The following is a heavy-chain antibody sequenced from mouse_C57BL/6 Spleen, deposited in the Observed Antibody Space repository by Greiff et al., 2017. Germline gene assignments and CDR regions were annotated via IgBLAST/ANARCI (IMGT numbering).Heavy chain of an antibody. D-gene: IGHD1-1*01. V-gene: IGHV5-4*03. CDR2: ISDGGSYT. CDR3: ARYYYGSSWYFYV. Sequence: DVKLVESGGGLVKPGGSLKLSCAASGFTFSSYAMSWVRQTPEKRLEWVATISDGGSYTYYPDNVKGRFTISRDNAKNNLYLQMSHLKSEDTAMYYCARYYYGSSWYFYVWGTGTTVTVSS. CDR1: GFTFSSYA. J-gene: IGHJ1*03.